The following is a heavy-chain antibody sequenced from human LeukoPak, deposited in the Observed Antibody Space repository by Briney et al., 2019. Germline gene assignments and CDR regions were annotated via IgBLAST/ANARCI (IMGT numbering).Heavy chain of an antibody. D-gene: IGHD4-17*01. CDR1: GFTFSSYS. CDR2: ISSSSYI. Sequence: GGSLRLSCAASGFTFSSYSMNWVRQAPGKGLEWVSSISSSSYIYYADSVKGRFTISRDNAKNSLYLQMNSLRAEDTAVYYCARAVTNDAFDIWGRGTMVTVSS. V-gene: IGHV3-21*01. CDR3: ARAVTNDAFDI. J-gene: IGHJ3*02.